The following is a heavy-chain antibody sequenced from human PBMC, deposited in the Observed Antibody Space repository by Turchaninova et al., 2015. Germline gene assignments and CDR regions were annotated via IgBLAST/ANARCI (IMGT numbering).Heavy chain of an antibody. CDR2: ISSIGDST. D-gene: IGHD6-6*01. CDR1: GVTANTYA. V-gene: IGHV3-23*01. Sequence: EAQLLESGGGLVQTGGSLRMSVVDSGVTANTYAMTWVRQAPGTGLEWVSSISSIGDSTYYADSVRGRFTISRDNSKNTLFLQMTSLRPEDTAVYYCAKSPSIASPGGFDSWGQGTLVTVSS. CDR3: AKSPSIASPGGFDS. J-gene: IGHJ4*02.